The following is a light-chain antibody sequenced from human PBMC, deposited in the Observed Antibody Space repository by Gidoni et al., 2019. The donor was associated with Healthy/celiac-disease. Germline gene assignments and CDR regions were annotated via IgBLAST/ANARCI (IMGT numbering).Light chain of an antibody. J-gene: IGKJ4*01. V-gene: IGKV4-1*01. Sequence: DIVMTQSPDSLAVSLGERATIHGKSSQSILYSPNNKHYLAGSQQKPGQPPKLLIYWASTRESGVLDRCSGSGSGTDFTLTISSLQAEDMAVYYCQQYYSTPALTFGGETKVEIK. CDR3: QQYYSTPALT. CDR2: WAS. CDR1: QSILYSPNNKHY.